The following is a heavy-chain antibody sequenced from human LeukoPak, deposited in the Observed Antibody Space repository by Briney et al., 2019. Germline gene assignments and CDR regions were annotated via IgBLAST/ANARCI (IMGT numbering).Heavy chain of an antibody. CDR3: ARAQFRH. CDR2: ISWNSGSI. J-gene: IGHJ4*02. Sequence: PGGSLRLSCAASGFTFDDYAMHWVRQAPGKGLEWVSGISWNSGSIGYADSVKGRFTISRDNAKNSLYLQMDSLRAEDTAVYYCARAQFRHWGQGTLVTVSS. V-gene: IGHV3-9*01. CDR1: GFTFDDYA. D-gene: IGHD5-24*01.